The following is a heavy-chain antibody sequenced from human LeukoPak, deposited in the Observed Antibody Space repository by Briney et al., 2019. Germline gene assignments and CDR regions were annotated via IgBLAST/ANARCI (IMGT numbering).Heavy chain of an antibody. CDR1: DYSISSHNY. J-gene: IGHJ4*02. D-gene: IGHD3-22*01. V-gene: IGHV4-38-2*01. CDR2: VYHSGST. Sequence: SETLSLTCAVSDYSISSHNYWGWIRQPPGKGLEWIGSVYHSGSTHYSPSLKSRVTISVDTSKNQFSLKLSSVTDAATAVYYCARNDSSGYFDYWGQGTLVTVSS. CDR3: ARNDSSGYFDY.